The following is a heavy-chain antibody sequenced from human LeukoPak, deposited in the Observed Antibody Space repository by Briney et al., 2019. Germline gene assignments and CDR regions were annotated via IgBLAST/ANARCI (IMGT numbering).Heavy chain of an antibody. CDR3: TRVHDYRTSGEYFQH. D-gene: IGHD4-11*01. J-gene: IGHJ1*01. Sequence: ASVKVSCKASGYTFISYYIHWVRQAPGQGLEWVAIINPRNDTTSYAQRFQGRVTVTRDTTTTTVYMELSSLRSEDTAVYYCTRVHDYRTSGEYFQHWGQGTLVTVSS. CDR1: GYTFISYY. V-gene: IGHV1-46*03. CDR2: INPRNDTT.